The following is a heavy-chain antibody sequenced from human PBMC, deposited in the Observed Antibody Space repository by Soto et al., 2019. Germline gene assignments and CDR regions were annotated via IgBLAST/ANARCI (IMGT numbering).Heavy chain of an antibody. CDR1: GGSISSGDYY. Sequence: QVQLQESGPGLVKPSQTLSLTCTVSGGSISSGDYYWSWIRQPPEKGLEWIGYIYYSGSTYYNPSLKSRVTXSXXXSXXQFSLKLSSVTAADTAVYYCARLTPGYSSGWFIDYWGQGTLVTVSS. V-gene: IGHV4-30-4*01. CDR3: ARLTPGYSSGWFIDY. CDR2: IYYSGST. J-gene: IGHJ4*02. D-gene: IGHD6-19*01.